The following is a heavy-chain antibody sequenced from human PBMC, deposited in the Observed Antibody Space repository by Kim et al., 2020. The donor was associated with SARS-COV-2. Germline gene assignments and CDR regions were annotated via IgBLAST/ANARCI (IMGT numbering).Heavy chain of an antibody. V-gene: IGHV4-34*01. CDR1: GGSFSGFF. CDR3: ARSALGIWGYFDY. D-gene: IGHD3-16*01. Sequence: SETLSLTCAVYGGSFSGFFWNWIRQPPGKGLEWIGEINHSGITNYNPSLKSRVTISVDTSKNQFSLKLSSVTAADTAVYYCARSALGIWGYFDYWGQGTLVTVSS. CDR2: INHSGIT. J-gene: IGHJ4*02.